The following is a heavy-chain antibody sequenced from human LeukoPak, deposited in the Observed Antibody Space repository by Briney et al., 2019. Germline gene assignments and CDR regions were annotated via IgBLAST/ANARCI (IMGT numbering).Heavy chain of an antibody. D-gene: IGHD7-27*01. CDR3: VRTPPNWGFDY. CDR1: GYTFTSHD. V-gene: IGHV1-8*01. Sequence: SVTVSCKASGYTFTSHDINWVRQATGQGLEWMGWMSPNSGDTGYAQKFQGRVTMTSDSSISTAYMELSSLRSEDTAIYYCVRTPPNWGFDYWGQGTLVTVSS. CDR2: MSPNSGDT. J-gene: IGHJ4*02.